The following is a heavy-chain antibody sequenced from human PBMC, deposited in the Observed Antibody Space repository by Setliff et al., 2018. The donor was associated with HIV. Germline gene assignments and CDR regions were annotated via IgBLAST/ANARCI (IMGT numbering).Heavy chain of an antibody. D-gene: IGHD3-22*01. CDR3: VREGDYDSSGYYVT. J-gene: IGHJ4*02. V-gene: IGHV3-7*01. CDR1: GFSFRTYW. CDR2: MKYDGTEI. Sequence: PGGSLRLSCAASGFSFRTYWMSWVRQAPGKGLEWVANMKYDGTEIYYVDAVKGRFTISRDNAKKSVFLHMNSLRGEDTAVYYCVREGDYDSSGYYVTWGQGSLVTVSS.